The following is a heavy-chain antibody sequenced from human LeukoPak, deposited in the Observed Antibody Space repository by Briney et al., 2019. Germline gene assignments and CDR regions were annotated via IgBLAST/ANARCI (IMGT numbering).Heavy chain of an antibody. D-gene: IGHD3-22*01. CDR3: ARGPYYYDSSGYYYRVYYYYYYYMDV. CDR2: IRSKANSYAT. V-gene: IGHV3-73*01. CDR1: GFTFSGST. Sequence: SGGSLRLSCAASGFTFSGSTMHWVRQASGKGLEWVGRIRSKANSYATAYAASVEGRFTISRDNAKNSLYLQMNSLRAEDTAVYYCARGPYYYDSSGYYYRVYYYYYYYMDVWGKGTTVTVSS. J-gene: IGHJ6*03.